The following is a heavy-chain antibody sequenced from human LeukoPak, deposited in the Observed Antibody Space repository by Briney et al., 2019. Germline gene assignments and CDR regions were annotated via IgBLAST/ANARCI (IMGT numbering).Heavy chain of an antibody. J-gene: IGHJ4*02. D-gene: IGHD2-15*01. CDR3: AKAGYCSGGSCYYFDY. V-gene: IGHV3-53*05. Sequence: GGSLRLSCAASGFTVSSNYMSWVRQAPGKGLEWVSVIYRGGSTYYADSVKGRFTISRDNSKNTLSLQMNSLRAEDTAVYYCAKAGYCSGGSCYYFDYWGQGTLVTVSS. CDR1: GFTVSSNY. CDR2: IYRGGST.